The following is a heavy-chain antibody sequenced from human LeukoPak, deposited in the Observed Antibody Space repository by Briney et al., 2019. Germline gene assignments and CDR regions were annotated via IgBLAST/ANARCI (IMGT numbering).Heavy chain of an antibody. V-gene: IGHV4-61*08. CDR1: GGSISSSGYY. CDR2: IYYSGST. Sequence: SETLSLTCAVSGGSISSSGYYWSWIRQPPGRGLEWIGYIYYSGSTNYNPSLKSRVTISVDTSKNQFSLKLRSVTAADTAVYYCARDTYYDYVWGSHPPTWGQGSLVTVSS. D-gene: IGHD3-16*02. CDR3: ARDTYYDYVWGSHPPT. J-gene: IGHJ5*02.